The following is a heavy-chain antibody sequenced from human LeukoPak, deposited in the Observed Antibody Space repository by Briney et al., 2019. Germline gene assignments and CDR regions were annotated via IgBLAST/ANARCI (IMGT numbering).Heavy chain of an antibody. CDR2: ISSSSSYI. Sequence: GGSLRLSCAASGFTFSSYSMNWVRQAPGKELEWVSSISSSSSYIYYADSVKGRFTISRDNAKNSLYLQMNSLRAEDTAVYYCARDPGIVVVPAAAHFDYWCQGTLVTVSS. D-gene: IGHD2-2*01. V-gene: IGHV3-21*01. CDR3: ARDPGIVVVPAAAHFDY. J-gene: IGHJ4*02. CDR1: GFTFSSYS.